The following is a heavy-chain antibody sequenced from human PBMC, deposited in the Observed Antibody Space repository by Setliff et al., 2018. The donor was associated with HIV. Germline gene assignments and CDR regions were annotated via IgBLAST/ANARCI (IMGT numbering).Heavy chain of an antibody. CDR3: AKHTFGGVIMPFDY. CDR1: GFTFSSYA. J-gene: IGHJ4*02. Sequence: GGSLRLSCAASGFTFSSYAMIWVRQAPGKGLEWVSAISGSGGGTYNADSVKGRFSISRDSSKTTLYLQMNSLRAEDTAVYYCAKHTFGGVIMPFDYWGQGTLVTVSS. V-gene: IGHV3-23*01. D-gene: IGHD3-16*02. CDR2: ISGSGGGT.